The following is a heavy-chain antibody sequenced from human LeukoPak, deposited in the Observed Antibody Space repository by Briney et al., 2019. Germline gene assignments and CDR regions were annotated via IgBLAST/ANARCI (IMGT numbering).Heavy chain of an antibody. D-gene: IGHD3-3*01. CDR3: ARVNDFWSGPFDY. CDR1: GGSVSSGSSY. V-gene: IGHV4-61*01. J-gene: IGHJ4*02. Sequence: PSETLSLTCTVSGGSVSSGSSYWSWIRQPPGTGLEWIGYIYYSGSTNYNPSLKSRVTISVDTSKNQFSLKLSSVTAADTAVYYCARVNDFWSGPFDYWGQGTLVTVSS. CDR2: IYYSGST.